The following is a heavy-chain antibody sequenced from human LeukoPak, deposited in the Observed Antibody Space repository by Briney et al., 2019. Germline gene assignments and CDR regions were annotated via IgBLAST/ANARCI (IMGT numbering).Heavy chain of an antibody. V-gene: IGHV1-18*01. Sequence: ASVKVSCKASGYTFTSYGICWVRQAPGQGLEWMGWISAYNGNTNYAQKLQGRVTMTTDTSTSTAYMELRSLRSDDTAVYYCARVRDIVVVPAAQDGDYWGQGTLSPSPQ. D-gene: IGHD2-2*01. CDR2: ISAYNGNT. CDR1: GYTFTSYG. J-gene: IGHJ4*02. CDR3: ARVRDIVVVPAAQDGDY.